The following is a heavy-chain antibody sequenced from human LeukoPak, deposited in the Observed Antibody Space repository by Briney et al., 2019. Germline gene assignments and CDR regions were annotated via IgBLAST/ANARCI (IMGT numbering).Heavy chain of an antibody. CDR2: IKQDGSEN. J-gene: IGHJ4*02. CDR3: ARDSRGALDY. V-gene: IGHV3-7*05. CDR1: GFTFSSYW. Sequence: GGSLRLSCASCGFTFSSYWMAWVRQAPGKGLEWVANIKQDGSENYYVDSVKGRFTISRDNAKNSLYLQMNSLRAEDTAVYYCARDSRGALDYWGQGTLVTVSS.